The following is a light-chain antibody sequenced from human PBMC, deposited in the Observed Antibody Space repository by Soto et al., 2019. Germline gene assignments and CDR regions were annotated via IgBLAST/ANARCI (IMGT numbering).Light chain of an antibody. CDR1: SSNNGNNA. CDR2: YDD. V-gene: IGLV1-36*01. J-gene: IGLJ1*01. Sequence: QSVLTQPPSVSEAPRQRVTISCSGSSSNNGNNAVNWYQQLPGKAPKLLIYYDDLLPSGVSDRFSGSKSGTSASLAISGLQSEDEADYYCAAWDDSLNASYVFGTGTKLTVL. CDR3: AAWDDSLNASYV.